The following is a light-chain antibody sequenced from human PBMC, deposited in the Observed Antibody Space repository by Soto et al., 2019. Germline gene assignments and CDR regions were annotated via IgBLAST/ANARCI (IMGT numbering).Light chain of an antibody. CDR1: QSVSSN. Sequence: EIVMTQSPATLSVSPGERATLSCRPSQSVSSNLAWYQQKPGQAPRLLIYGASTRATGIPARFSGSGSGTEFTLTISSLQSEDFAVYYCQKYNNWPPWTFGQGTKVEIK. V-gene: IGKV3-15*01. CDR3: QKYNNWPPWT. CDR2: GAS. J-gene: IGKJ1*01.